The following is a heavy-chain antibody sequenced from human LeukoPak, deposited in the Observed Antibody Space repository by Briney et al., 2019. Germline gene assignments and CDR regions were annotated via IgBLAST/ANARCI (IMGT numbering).Heavy chain of an antibody. CDR2: IYYSGST. V-gene: IGHV4-61*08. CDR3: AREYQLLWFFDY. Sequence: PSETLSLTCTVSGGSISSGDYYWSWIRQPPGKGLEWIGYIYYSGSTNYNPSLKSRVTISVDTSKNQFSLKLSSVTAADTAVYYCAREYQLLWFFDYWGQGTLVTVSS. D-gene: IGHD2-2*01. J-gene: IGHJ4*02. CDR1: GGSISSGDYY.